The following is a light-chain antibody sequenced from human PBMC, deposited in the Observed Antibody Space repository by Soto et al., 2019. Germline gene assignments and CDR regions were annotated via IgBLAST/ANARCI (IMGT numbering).Light chain of an antibody. CDR3: QQYNNWPRT. Sequence: EIVMTQSPDTLSVSPGERATLSCRASQSISSDLAWYQHKPGQAPRLLIYGASTTATGIPVRFSGSGSGTEFTLTISSLQPEDFAVYYCQQYNNWPRTFGQGTKVDIK. CDR1: QSISSD. CDR2: GAS. V-gene: IGKV3-15*01. J-gene: IGKJ2*01.